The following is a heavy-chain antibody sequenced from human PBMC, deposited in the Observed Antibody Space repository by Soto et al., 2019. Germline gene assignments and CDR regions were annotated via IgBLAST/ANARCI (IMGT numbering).Heavy chain of an antibody. V-gene: IGHV1-69*13. J-gene: IGHJ6*02. Sequence: ASVKVSCKASGGTFSSYAISWVRQAPGQGLEWMGGIIPIFGTANYAQKFQGRVTITADESTSTAYMELSSLRSEDTAVYYCASITGTTGDYYYGMDVWGQGTTVTVSS. CDR1: GGTFSSYA. CDR2: IIPIFGTA. D-gene: IGHD1-7*01. CDR3: ASITGTTGDYYYGMDV.